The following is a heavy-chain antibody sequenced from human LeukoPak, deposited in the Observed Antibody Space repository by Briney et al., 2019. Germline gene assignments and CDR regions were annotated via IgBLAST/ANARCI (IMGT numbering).Heavy chain of an antibody. V-gene: IGHV3-23*01. J-gene: IGHJ3*02. CDR3: AKAITMIVVVSAFDI. Sequence: GGSLRLSFAASGFTFDDYAMIWVRQAPGKGLEWVSAISGSGDTTYYADSVKGRFTISRDNSKNTLYLQINSLRAEDTAVYYCAKAITMIVVVSAFDIWGQGTMVTVSS. CDR1: GFTFDDYA. CDR2: ISGSGDTT. D-gene: IGHD3-22*01.